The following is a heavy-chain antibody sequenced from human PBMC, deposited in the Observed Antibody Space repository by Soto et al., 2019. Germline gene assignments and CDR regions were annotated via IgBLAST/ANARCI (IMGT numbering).Heavy chain of an antibody. CDR3: ARADVNYDILTGTTHFDY. CDR2: IYYSGST. Sequence: TLSPTCTVSGGSISSGDYYWSWIRQPAGRGLEWIGYIYYSGSTYYNPSLKSRVTISVDTSKNQFSLKLSSVTAADTAVYYCARADVNYDILTGTTHFDYWGQGTLVTVSS. D-gene: IGHD3-9*01. CDR1: GGSISSGDYY. V-gene: IGHV4-30-4*08. J-gene: IGHJ4*02.